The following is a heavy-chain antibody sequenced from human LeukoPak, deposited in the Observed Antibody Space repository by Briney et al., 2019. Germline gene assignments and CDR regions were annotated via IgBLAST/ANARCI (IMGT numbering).Heavy chain of an antibody. D-gene: IGHD2-2*01. CDR3: ARLCRRGIVVVPAAPYYYYMDV. CDR2: INHSGST. J-gene: IGHJ6*03. V-gene: IGHV4-34*01. Sequence: PGGSLRLSCAASGFIFSNFGMNWVRQAPGKGLEWIGEINHSGSTNYNPSLKSRVTISVDTSKNQFSLKLSSVTAADTAVYYCARLCRRGIVVVPAAPYYYYMDVWGKGTTVTVSS. CDR1: GFIFSNFG.